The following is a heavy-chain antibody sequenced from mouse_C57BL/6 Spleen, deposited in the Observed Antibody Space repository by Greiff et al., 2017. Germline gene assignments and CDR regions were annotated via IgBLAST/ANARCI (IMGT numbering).Heavy chain of an antibody. Sequence: QVQLQQPGAELVRPGSSVKLSCKASGYTFTSYWMHWVKQRPIQGLEWIGNIDPSASETPYNHKFKEKAPLTVDKSSNPAYMQLSSLTTEDSAIYYCERLLPDYGVAYWGQGTLVTVSA. CDR3: ERLLPDYGVAY. V-gene: IGHV1-52*01. D-gene: IGHD2-4*01. J-gene: IGHJ3*01. CDR1: GYTFTSYW. CDR2: IDPSASET.